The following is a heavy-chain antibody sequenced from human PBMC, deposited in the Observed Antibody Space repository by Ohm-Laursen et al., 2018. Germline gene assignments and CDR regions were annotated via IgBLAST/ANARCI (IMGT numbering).Heavy chain of an antibody. CDR2: ISYDGSNK. D-gene: IGHD2-2*01. CDR1: GFTFSSYG. V-gene: IGHV3-30*18. CDR3: AKDPAAYCSSTSCLGNWFDP. J-gene: IGHJ5*02. Sequence: SLRLSCAASGFTFSSYGMHWVRQAPGKGLEWVAVISYDGSNKYYADSVKGRFTISRDNSKNTPYLQMNSLRAEDTAVYYCAKDPAAYCSSTSCLGNWFDPWGQGTLVTVSS.